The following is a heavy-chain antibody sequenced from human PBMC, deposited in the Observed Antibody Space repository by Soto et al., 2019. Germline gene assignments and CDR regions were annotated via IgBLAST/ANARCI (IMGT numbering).Heavy chain of an antibody. J-gene: IGHJ3*02. CDR2: ISAYNGNT. V-gene: IGHV1-18*04. Sequence: ASVKVSRKASGYTFTSYGISWVRQAPGQGLEWMGWISAYNGNTNYAQKLQGRVTMTTDTSTSTAYMELRSLRSDDTAVYYCARGVRYCSSTSCYTTGSDAFDIWGQGTMVTVSS. CDR1: GYTFTSYG. CDR3: ARGVRYCSSTSCYTTGSDAFDI. D-gene: IGHD2-2*02.